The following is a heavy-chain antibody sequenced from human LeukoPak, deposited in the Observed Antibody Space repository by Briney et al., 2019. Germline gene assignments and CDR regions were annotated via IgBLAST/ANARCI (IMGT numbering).Heavy chain of an antibody. CDR1: GDSVSSNSAA. CDR2: TYYRSKWYN. J-gene: IGHJ5*02. V-gene: IGHV6-1*01. Sequence: SQTLSLTSAISGDSVSSNSAAWKWIRQSPTRGLEWLGSTYYRSKWYNAYAVSVKSRITINPDTSKNQFSLQLNSVTPEDTAVYYCARVELSGSYSWSNWFDLWGQGTLVTVSS. CDR3: ARVELSGSYSWSNWFDL. D-gene: IGHD1-26*01.